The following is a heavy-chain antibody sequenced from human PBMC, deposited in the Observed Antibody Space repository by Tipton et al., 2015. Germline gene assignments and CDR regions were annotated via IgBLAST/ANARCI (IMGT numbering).Heavy chain of an antibody. CDR3: ARDLEHGMDV. J-gene: IGHJ6*02. V-gene: IGHV4-59*01. CDR2: ISYTDTT. Sequence: TLSLTCNVSGGSITSYYWSWIRQPPGKALEWIGYISYTDTTHYNPSLKSRVTISLDSSKNQFSLTLNSVTAADTAVYYCARDLEHGMDVWGQGTTVTVSS. CDR1: GGSITSYY. D-gene: IGHD5-24*01.